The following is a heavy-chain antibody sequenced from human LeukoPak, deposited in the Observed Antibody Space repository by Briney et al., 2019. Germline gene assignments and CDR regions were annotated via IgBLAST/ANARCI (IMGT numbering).Heavy chain of an antibody. J-gene: IGHJ4*02. Sequence: PSETLSLTCTVSGDSISSGDYYWSWIRQPPGKGLEWIGYIYYSGNTFYNPSLKSRVTISVDTSKNQFSLKLSSVAAADTAVYYCVRTRYDLWSDYLGYYFDYWGQGTLVTVSS. CDR1: GDSISSGDYY. D-gene: IGHD3-3*01. V-gene: IGHV4-30-4*08. CDR3: VRTRYDLWSDYLGYYFDY. CDR2: IYYSGNT.